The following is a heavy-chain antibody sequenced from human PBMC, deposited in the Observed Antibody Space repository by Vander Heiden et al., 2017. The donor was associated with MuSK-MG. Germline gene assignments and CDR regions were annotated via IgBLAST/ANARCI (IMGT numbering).Heavy chain of an antibody. CDR2: IKSKTEGGTT. D-gene: IGHD1-26*01. CDR1: GFPFINAY. J-gene: IGHJ3*02. CDR3: TTEMRWELILDAFDI. V-gene: IGHV3-15*01. Sequence: EVQLVESGGGLVEPGGSLRLSCAASGFPFINAYMSWVRQAPGKGLEWVGRIKSKTEGGTTDYAAPVKGRFTISRDDSKNTLYLQMNSLKTEDTAVYYCTTEMRWELILDAFDIWGQGTMVTVSS.